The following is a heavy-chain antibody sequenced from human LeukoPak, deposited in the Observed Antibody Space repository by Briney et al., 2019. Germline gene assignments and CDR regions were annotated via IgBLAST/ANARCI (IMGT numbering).Heavy chain of an antibody. CDR2: ISGSGGST. Sequence: GGSLRLSCAASGFTFSSYAMSWVRQAPGKGLEWVSAISGSGGSTYYADSVKGRFTISRDNSKNTLYPQMNSLRAEDTAVYYCAKDLGAEYYYDSSGYYLFPLDYWGQGTLVTVSS. V-gene: IGHV3-23*01. CDR3: AKDLGAEYYYDSSGYYLFPLDY. J-gene: IGHJ4*02. D-gene: IGHD3-22*01. CDR1: GFTFSSYA.